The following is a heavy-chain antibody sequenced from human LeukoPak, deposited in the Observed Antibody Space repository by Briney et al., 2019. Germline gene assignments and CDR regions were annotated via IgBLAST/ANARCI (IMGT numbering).Heavy chain of an antibody. CDR3: VGRISGLPFDY. CDR2: ISYDGSNK. Sequence: TGGSLSLFCAASGFTFSSYAMHWVREAPGKGLEWVAVISYDGSNKYYADSVKGRFTISRDNSKNTLYLQMNSLRAEDTAVYYCVGRISGLPFDYWGQGTLVTVSS. CDR1: GFTFSSYA. V-gene: IGHV3-30-3*01. D-gene: IGHD2-15*01. J-gene: IGHJ4*02.